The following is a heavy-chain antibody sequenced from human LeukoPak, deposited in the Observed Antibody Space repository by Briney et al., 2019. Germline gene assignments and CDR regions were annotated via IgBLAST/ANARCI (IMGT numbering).Heavy chain of an antibody. CDR2: IVGDSSKT. D-gene: IGHD2-21*01. J-gene: IGHJ6*03. V-gene: IGHV3-23*01. CDR3: AKQPYNYYYLDV. CDR1: GLTFHDYA. Sequence: PGGSLRFSGAISGLTFHDYAMTWVRQAPGKGLEGVSTIVGDSSKTYYADSVKGRFTISRDNSNYMLFLHMNNLRAEDTAIYYCAKQPYNYYYLDVWGKGTTVTVSS.